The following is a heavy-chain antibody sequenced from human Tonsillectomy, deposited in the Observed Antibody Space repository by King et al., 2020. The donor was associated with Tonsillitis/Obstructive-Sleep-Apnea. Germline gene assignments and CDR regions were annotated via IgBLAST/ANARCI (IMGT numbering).Heavy chain of an antibody. V-gene: IGHV3-30*04. D-gene: IGHD2-2*01. CDR1: GFNFSSYA. Sequence: VQLVESGGGVVQPGRSLRLSCAASGFNFSSYAMHWVRQAPGKGLEWVAVISYDGSNKYYADSVKGRFTISRDNSKNTLYLQMNSLRAEDTAVYYCARDPSYCSSTSCYQGGWFDPWGQGPLVTVSS. CDR3: ARDPSYCSSTSCYQGGWFDP. J-gene: IGHJ5*02. CDR2: ISYDGSNK.